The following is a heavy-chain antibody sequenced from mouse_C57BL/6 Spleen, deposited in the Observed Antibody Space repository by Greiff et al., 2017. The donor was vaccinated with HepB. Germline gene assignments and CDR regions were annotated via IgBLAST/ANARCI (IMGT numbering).Heavy chain of an antibody. CDR1: GYTFTSYW. V-gene: IGHV1-52*01. CDR2: IDPSDSET. Sequence: QVQLQQPGAELVRPGSSVKLSCKASGYTFTSYWMHWVKQRPIQGLEWIGNIDPSDSETHYNQKFKDKATLTVDKSSSTAYMQLSSLTSEDSAVYYCARSRSNYVLDYWGQGTTLTVSS. J-gene: IGHJ2*01. CDR3: ARSRSNYVLDY. D-gene: IGHD2-5*01.